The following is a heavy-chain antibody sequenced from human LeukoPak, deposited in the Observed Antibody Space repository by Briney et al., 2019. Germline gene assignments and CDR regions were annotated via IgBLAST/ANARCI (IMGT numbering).Heavy chain of an antibody. V-gene: IGHV4-39*01. CDR2: IYYSGST. D-gene: IGHD7-27*01. J-gene: IGHJ4*02. CDR3: ATTNNWGSGY. CDR1: GGPISSSSYY. Sequence: KTSETLSLTCTVSGGPISSSSYYWGWIRQPPGKGLEWIGSIYYSGSTYYNPSLKSRVTISVDTSKNQFSLRLSSVTAADTAVYYCATTNNWGSGYWGQGTLVTVSS.